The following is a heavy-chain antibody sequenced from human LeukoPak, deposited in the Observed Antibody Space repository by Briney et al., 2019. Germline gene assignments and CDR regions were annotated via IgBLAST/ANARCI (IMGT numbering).Heavy chain of an antibody. CDR2: IIPILNIP. V-gene: IGHV1-69*10. Sequence: SVKVSCKASGGTFDNSAINWVRQAPGQGLEWMGGIIPILNIPNYAQKLQGRVTIAADKSTSTAYMELSSLRSDDTAVYYCAREKMEVGYYGLDVWGQGTTVTVSS. J-gene: IGHJ6*02. D-gene: IGHD1-1*01. CDR1: GGTFDNSA. CDR3: AREKMEVGYYGLDV.